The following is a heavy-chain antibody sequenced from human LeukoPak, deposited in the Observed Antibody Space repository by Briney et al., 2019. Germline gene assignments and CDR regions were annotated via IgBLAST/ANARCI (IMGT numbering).Heavy chain of an antibody. CDR3: ARSSSGWWAYFDY. D-gene: IGHD6-19*01. CDR1: GGSFSGYY. CDR2: IYYSGST. V-gene: IGHV4-59*08. J-gene: IGHJ4*02. Sequence: SETLSLTCAVYGGSFSGYYWSWIRQPPGKGLEWIGYIYYSGSTNYNPSLKSRVTISVDTSKNQFSLKLSSVTAADTAVYYCARSSSGWWAYFDYWGQGTLVTVSS.